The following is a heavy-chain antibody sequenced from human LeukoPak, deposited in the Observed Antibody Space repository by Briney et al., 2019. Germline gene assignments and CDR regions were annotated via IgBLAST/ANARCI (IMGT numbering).Heavy chain of an antibody. CDR3: ARSAYGAYGLDY. J-gene: IGHJ4*02. CDR1: GGSISSGDYY. CDR2: IYYSGST. V-gene: IGHV4-30-4*01. Sequence: SETLSLTCTVSGGSISSGDYYWSWIRQPPGKGLEWIGYIYYSGSTYYNPSLKSRVTISLDRSKNQFSLNLTSVTAADTAVYYCARSAYGAYGLDYWGQGMLVTVSS. D-gene: IGHD5-12*01.